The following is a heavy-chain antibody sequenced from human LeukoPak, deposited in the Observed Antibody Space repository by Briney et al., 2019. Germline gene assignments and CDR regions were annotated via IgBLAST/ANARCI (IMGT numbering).Heavy chain of an antibody. CDR1: GGSISGTYY. J-gene: IGHJ3*01. CDR2: IYYTGTT. CDR3: ARRWVYDKRAFDA. V-gene: IGHV4-59*08. D-gene: IGHD3-16*01. Sequence: SETLSLTCTVSGGSISGTYYWISIRQPPGKGLEWIGYIYYTGTTDSNPSLKSRVTISLDTSKNQFSLNLSSVTAADTAVYYCARRWVYDKRAFDAWGQGTMVTVSS.